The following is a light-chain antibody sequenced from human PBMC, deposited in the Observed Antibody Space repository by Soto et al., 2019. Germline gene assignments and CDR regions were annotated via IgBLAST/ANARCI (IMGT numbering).Light chain of an antibody. CDR1: SGHSTYA. Sequence: QLVLTQSPSASASLGASVKLTCTLSSGHSTYAIAWHQQQPEKGPRYLTKLDSDGSHSKGDGIPDRFSGSSSGAERYLTISSLQSEDEADYYCQTWATGPDWVFGGGTKLTVL. CDR3: QTWATGPDWV. CDR2: LDSDGSH. J-gene: IGLJ3*02. V-gene: IGLV4-69*01.